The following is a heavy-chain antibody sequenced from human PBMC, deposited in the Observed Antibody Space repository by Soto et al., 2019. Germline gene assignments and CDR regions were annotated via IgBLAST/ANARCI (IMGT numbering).Heavy chain of an antibody. J-gene: IGHJ4*02. V-gene: IGHV4-30-4*01. CDR1: GGSISSGDYY. CDR3: ARDPVLLWFGELLPRLNFDY. Sequence: SETLSLTCTVSGGSISSGDYYWSWIRQPPGKGLEWIGYIYYSGSTYYNPSLKSRVTISVDTSKNQFSLKLSSVTAADTAVYYCARDPVLLWFGELLPRLNFDYWGQGTLVTVSS. D-gene: IGHD3-10*01. CDR2: IYYSGST.